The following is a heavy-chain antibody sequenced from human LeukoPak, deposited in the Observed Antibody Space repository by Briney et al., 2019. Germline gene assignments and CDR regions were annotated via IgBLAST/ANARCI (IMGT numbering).Heavy chain of an antibody. J-gene: IGHJ5*02. CDR2: IYHSGST. Sequence: PSETLSLTCTVSGGSISSSSYYWDWIRQPPGKGLEWIGSIYHSGSTYYNPSLKSRVTISVDTSKNQFSLKLSSVTAADTAVYYCARHYSTSLVYRFDPWGQGTLVTVSS. D-gene: IGHD6-6*01. CDR1: GGSISSSSYY. V-gene: IGHV4-39*01. CDR3: ARHYSTSLVYRFDP.